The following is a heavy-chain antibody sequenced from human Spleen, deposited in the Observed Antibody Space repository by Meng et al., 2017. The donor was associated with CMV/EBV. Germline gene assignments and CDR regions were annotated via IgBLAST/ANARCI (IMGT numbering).Heavy chain of an antibody. CDR1: GYSFTSYW. D-gene: IGHD3-10*01. V-gene: IGHV5-51*01. CDR2: IYPGDSDT. J-gene: IGHJ4*02. CDR3: ARRNSPRGFDY. Sequence: GGSLRLSCKGSGYSFTSYWIGWVRQMPGKGLEWMGIIYPGDSDTRYSPSFQGQVTISADKSISTAYLQWSSLKATDTAMYYCARRNSPRGFDYWGQGTLVTVSS.